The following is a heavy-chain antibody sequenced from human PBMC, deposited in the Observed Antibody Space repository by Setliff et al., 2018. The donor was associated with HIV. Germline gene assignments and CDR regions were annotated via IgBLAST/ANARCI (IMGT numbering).Heavy chain of an antibody. D-gene: IGHD3-22*01. CDR2: IIPIFGTS. J-gene: IGHJ6*03. CDR3: ATSSGSNYYSYYYMDV. V-gene: IGHV1-69*06. Sequence: ASVNVSCKASGGTFSSNAISWVRQAPGQGLEWMGGIIPIFGTSNYAQKFQGRLTITADKSTSTAYVELSSLRSEDTAVYYCATSSGSNYYSYYYMDVWGGGTTVTVSS. CDR1: GGTFSSNA.